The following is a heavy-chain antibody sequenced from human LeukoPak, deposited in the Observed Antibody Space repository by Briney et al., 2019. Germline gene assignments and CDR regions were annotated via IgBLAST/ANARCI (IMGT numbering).Heavy chain of an antibody. CDR3: AGEAELYTYRY. CDR2: INTGNGNT. Sequence: GASVKVSCKASGYTFTTYVIHWVRQAPGQRLEWMGWINTGNGNTKYSQKFQDRITITRDTSASTDYMELSSLRSEDTAVYYCAGEAELYTYRYWGQGTLVTVSS. CDR1: GYTFTTYV. V-gene: IGHV1-3*04. D-gene: IGHD3-10*01. J-gene: IGHJ4*02.